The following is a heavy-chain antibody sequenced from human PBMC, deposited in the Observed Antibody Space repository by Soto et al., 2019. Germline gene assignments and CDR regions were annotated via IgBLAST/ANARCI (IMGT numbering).Heavy chain of an antibody. CDR2: VYYRGRS. V-gene: IGHV4-39*01. J-gene: IGHJ4*02. D-gene: IGHD2-8*01. CDR3: VSQRTSVLTQAYFDY. CDR1: GGSVSNSNYY. Sequence: SETLSLTCTVSGGSVSNSNYYWGWIRRSPGKGLEWIGSVYYRGRSYSKSSVKSRVTISVDTSKNQFSLNLNSVTASDTAVYFCVSQRTSVLTQAYFDYWGPGALVTVSS.